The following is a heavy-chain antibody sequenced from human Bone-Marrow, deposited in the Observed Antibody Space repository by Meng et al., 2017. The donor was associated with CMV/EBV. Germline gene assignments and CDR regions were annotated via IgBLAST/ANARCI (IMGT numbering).Heavy chain of an antibody. CDR3: ARGASLDY. CDR1: GFTFSNYA. J-gene: IGHJ4*02. CDR2: VSNNGGST. Sequence: GESLKISCAASGFTFSNYAMSWVRQAPGKGLEWVSSVSNNGGSTYYADSVKGRFTISRDNSKNTLYLQMNSLRAEDTAVYYCARGASLDYWGQGTLVTVSS. V-gene: IGHV3-23*01. D-gene: IGHD6-6*01.